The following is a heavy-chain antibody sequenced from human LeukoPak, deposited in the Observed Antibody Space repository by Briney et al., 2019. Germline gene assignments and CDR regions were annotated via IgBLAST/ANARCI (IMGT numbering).Heavy chain of an antibody. J-gene: IGHJ4*02. Sequence: GGSLRLSCAASGFTFSSYGMHWVRQAPGKGLEWVAFIRYDGSNKYYADSVKGRFTISRDSSKNTLYLQMNSLRAEDTAVYYCAGSGVVVVPAAIGYWGQGTLVTVSS. CDR2: IRYDGSNK. V-gene: IGHV3-30*02. CDR1: GFTFSSYG. D-gene: IGHD2-2*01. CDR3: AGSGVVVVPAAIGY.